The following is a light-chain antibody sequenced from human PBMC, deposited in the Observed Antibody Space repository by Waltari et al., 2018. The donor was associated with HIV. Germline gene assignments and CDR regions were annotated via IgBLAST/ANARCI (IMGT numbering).Light chain of an antibody. CDR1: QSVLYSSNNKNY. V-gene: IGKV4-1*01. CDR3: QQYYSTPDT. Sequence: DIVMTQSPDSLAVSLGERATINCKSSQSVLYSSNNKNYLAWYQQKPGQPPKLLIYWASTRESVVPDRFSGSESGTDFTLTISSLQAEDVAVYYCQQYYSTPDTFGQGTKLEIK. CDR2: WAS. J-gene: IGKJ2*01.